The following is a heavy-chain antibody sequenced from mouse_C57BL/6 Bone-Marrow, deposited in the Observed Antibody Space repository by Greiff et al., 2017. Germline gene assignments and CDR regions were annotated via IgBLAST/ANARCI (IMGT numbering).Heavy chain of an antibody. D-gene: IGHD1-1*01. CDR2: ISSGSSTI. CDR3: ARPHYGSSYYFDY. Sequence: VMLVESGGGLVKPGGSLKLSCAASGFTFSDYGMHWVRQAPEKGLEWVAYISSGSSTIYYADTVKGRFTISRDNAKNTLFLQMTSLRAEDTAMYYCARPHYGSSYYFDYWGQGTTLTVSS. J-gene: IGHJ2*01. V-gene: IGHV5-17*01. CDR1: GFTFSDYG.